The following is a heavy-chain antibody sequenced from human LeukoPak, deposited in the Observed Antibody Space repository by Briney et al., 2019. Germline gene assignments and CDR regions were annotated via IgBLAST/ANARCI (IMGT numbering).Heavy chain of an antibody. J-gene: IGHJ4*02. Sequence: GGSLRLSCAASGFTFSNYAMRGVRQAPGKGLDWLLGISGSGDSTYYADSVKGRFTISRDVSKNPSDLQLNVLRAEDTAIYYCAKDNPELLLWFGDLSGFDYWGQGTLVTVSS. V-gene: IGHV3-23*01. D-gene: IGHD3-10*01. CDR2: ISGSGDST. CDR1: GFTFSNYA. CDR3: AKDNPELLLWFGDLSGFDY.